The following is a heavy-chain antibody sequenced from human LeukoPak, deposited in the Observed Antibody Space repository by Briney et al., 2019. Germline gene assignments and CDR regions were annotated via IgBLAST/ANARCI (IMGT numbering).Heavy chain of an antibody. CDR3: ARSTFSYYYDSSGYYHGPFDY. CDR1: GGSISSSSYY. CDR2: IYYSGST. Sequence: PSETLSLTCTVSGGSISSSSYYWGWIRQPPGKGLEWIGSIYYSGSTYYNPSLKSRVTISVDTSKHQFSLKLSSVTAAETAVYYRARSTFSYYYDSSGYYHGPFDYWGQGTLVTVSS. D-gene: IGHD3-22*01. V-gene: IGHV4-39*01. J-gene: IGHJ4*02.